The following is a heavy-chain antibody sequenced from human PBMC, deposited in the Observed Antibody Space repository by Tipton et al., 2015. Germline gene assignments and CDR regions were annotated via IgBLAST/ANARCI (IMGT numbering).Heavy chain of an antibody. CDR2: INWDGSRA. J-gene: IGHJ4*02. V-gene: IGHV3-20*04. Sequence: GSLRLSCAASGFNFDVYGMSWVRQAPGKGLEWISDINWDGSRAGYADSVKGRFTISRDNAKNSLYLQMNSLRAEDTAFYYCARQEGTGVYFYFDYWGQGTPVTVSS. CDR3: ARQEGTGVYFYFDY. D-gene: IGHD5/OR15-5a*01. CDR1: GFNFDVYG.